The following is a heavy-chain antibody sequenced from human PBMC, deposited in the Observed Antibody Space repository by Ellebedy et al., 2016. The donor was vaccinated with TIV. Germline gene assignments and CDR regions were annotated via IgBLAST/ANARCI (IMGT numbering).Heavy chain of an antibody. CDR2: ISTSSSIM. Sequence: PGGSLRLSCAASGFTFSSYAMNWVRQAPGKGLEWVSYISTSSSIMYYADSVNGRFTISRDNAKNSLFLQMNSLRDEDTAVYYCARDGSRGDSIVWALDLWGQGTMVTVSS. CDR1: GFTFSSYA. J-gene: IGHJ3*01. CDR3: ARDGSRGDSIVWALDL. D-gene: IGHD2-21*02. V-gene: IGHV3-48*02.